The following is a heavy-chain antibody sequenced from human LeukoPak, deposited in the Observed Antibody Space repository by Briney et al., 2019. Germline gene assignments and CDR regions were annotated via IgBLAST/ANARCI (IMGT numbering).Heavy chain of an antibody. CDR2: INGDGRST. CDR1: GFTFSSYW. CDR3: ASLRELLDS. Sequence: PGGSLRPSCAASGFTFSSYWMHWVRQVPGKGLAWVSRINGDGRSTSYADSVKGRFTISRDNAKNTLYLQMNSLRGDDTAVYYRASLRELLDSWGQGTLVTVSS. V-gene: IGHV3-74*01. D-gene: IGHD1-26*01. J-gene: IGHJ4*02.